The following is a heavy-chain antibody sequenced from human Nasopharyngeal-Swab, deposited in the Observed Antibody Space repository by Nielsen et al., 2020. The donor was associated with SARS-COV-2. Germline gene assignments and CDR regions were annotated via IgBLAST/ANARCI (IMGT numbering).Heavy chain of an antibody. J-gene: IGHJ5*02. Sequence: ASVKVSCKASGYIFTSYGISWVRQAPGQGLEWMGWISTYNGKTNYAQNLQGRVTMTTDPSTSTAYMELRSLRSDDTAVYYCARVGEGYSSFDPWGQGTLVTVSS. CDR1: GYIFTSYG. D-gene: IGHD6-13*01. V-gene: IGHV1-18*01. CDR3: ARVGEGYSSFDP. CDR2: ISTYNGKT.